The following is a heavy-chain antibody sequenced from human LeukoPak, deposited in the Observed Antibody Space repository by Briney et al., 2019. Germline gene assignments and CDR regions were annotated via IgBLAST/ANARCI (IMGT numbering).Heavy chain of an antibody. CDR3: ARDPYPYYYDSSGYIGHFDY. CDR1: GFTFSSYG. Sequence: GGSLRLSCAASGFTFSSYGMHWVRQAPGKGLEWVAVIWYDGSNKYYADSVKGRFTISRDNSKNTLYLQMNSLRAEDMAVYYCARDPYPYYYDSSGYIGHFDYWGQGTLVTVSS. CDR2: IWYDGSNK. J-gene: IGHJ4*02. D-gene: IGHD3-22*01. V-gene: IGHV3-33*01.